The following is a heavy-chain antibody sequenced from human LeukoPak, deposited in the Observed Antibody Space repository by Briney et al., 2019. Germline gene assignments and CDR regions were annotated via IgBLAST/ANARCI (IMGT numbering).Heavy chain of an antibody. CDR2: VYYTGST. CDR3: VRGGYYYDY. CDR1: GGSLRSYY. D-gene: IGHD1-26*01. V-gene: IGHV4-59*01. Sequence: SETLSLTCTVSGGSLRSYYWSWIRQPPGKGLERIAYVYYTGSTNYNPSLKSRVTISVDTSKNRFSPKLSSMTAADTAVYYCVRGGYYYDYWGQGTLVTVSS. J-gene: IGHJ4*02.